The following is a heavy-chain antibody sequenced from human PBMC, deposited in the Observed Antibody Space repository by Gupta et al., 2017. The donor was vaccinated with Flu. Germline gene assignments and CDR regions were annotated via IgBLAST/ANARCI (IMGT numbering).Heavy chain of an antibody. CDR3: AKGANWAFEI. V-gene: IGHV3-23*01. Sequence: EVQLLESGGGLAQPGGSLRLSCATSGFTFTHYAMRWVRQAPGKGLEWVSTVSGGGSNSYYADSVKGRFTISGDSSKKTVYLQMNSLRVEDTAVYYCAKGANWAFEIWGQGTMVTVSS. CDR2: VSGGGSNS. J-gene: IGHJ3*02. D-gene: IGHD1-1*01. CDR1: GFTFTHYA.